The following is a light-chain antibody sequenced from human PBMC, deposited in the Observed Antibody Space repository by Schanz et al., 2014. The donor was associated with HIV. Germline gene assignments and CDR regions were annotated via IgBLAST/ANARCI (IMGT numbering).Light chain of an antibody. V-gene: IGLV1-44*01. Sequence: QSVLTQPPSASGTPGQRVTISCFGSSSNIGAGYDVHWYQQLPGTAPKLLIYGNSNRPSGVPDRFSGSKSGTSASLAISGLQSEDEADYYCAAWDDSLNGLFGGGTNVTVL. J-gene: IGLJ2*01. CDR2: GNS. CDR3: AAWDDSLNGL. CDR1: SSNIGAGYD.